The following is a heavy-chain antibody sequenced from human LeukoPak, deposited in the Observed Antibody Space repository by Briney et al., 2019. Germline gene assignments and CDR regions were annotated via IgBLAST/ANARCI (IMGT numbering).Heavy chain of an antibody. D-gene: IGHD3-10*01. CDR1: GGTFSSYA. Sequence: SVKVSCKASGGTFSSYALTWVRQAPGQGLEWMGRIIPILDIANYAQTFQGRVTITADKSTSTAYIELSSLSSEDTAVYYCARDQGVIAPPPYGPDVWGQGTTVTVSS. J-gene: IGHJ6*02. CDR2: IIPILDIA. CDR3: ARDQGVIAPPPYGPDV. V-gene: IGHV1-69*04.